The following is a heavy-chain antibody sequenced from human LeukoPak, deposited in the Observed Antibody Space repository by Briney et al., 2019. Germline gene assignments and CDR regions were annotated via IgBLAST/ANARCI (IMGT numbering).Heavy chain of an antibody. V-gene: IGHV4-59*12. CDR1: GGSISSFY. Sequence: SETLSLTCTVSGGSISSFYWSWIRQSPGKGLEWIGYIYYKGSTNYNTSLKSRVTISVDTSKQQFSLKLSPVSAADTAVYYCARTVHYYGSGSSAEYYLDYWGQGTLVTVSS. J-gene: IGHJ4*02. D-gene: IGHD3-10*01. CDR2: IYYKGST. CDR3: ARTVHYYGSGSSAEYYLDY.